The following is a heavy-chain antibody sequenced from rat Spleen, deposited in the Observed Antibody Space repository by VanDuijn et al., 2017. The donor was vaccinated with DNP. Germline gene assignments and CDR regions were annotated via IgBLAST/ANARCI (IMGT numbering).Heavy chain of an antibody. Sequence: EVQLVESGGGLVQPGRSLKLSCAASGFTFSNYGMAWVRQTPTKGLEWVASISTGGDDTYYRDSVKGRFMISKDDARNTGYLQMNNLRSEDTAMYYCSSGGPDMIQGNWFAYWGQGTLVTVSS. J-gene: IGHJ3*01. D-gene: IGHD2-3*01. CDR3: SSGGPDMIQGNWFAY. V-gene: IGHV5S13*01. CDR1: GFTFSNYG. CDR2: ISTGGDDT.